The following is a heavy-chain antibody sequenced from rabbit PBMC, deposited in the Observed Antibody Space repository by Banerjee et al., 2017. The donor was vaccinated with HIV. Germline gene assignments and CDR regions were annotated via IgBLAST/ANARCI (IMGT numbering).Heavy chain of an antibody. CDR3: ARVEYAGYAGYGYFDL. J-gene: IGHJ4*01. CDR2: IYAGSSGGP. Sequence: QEQLEESGGDLVKPEGSLTLTCTASGFSFSSYWMCWVRQAPGKGLEWIACIYAGSSGGPYYASWAKSRFTISKPSSTTVTLQMTSLTAADTATYFCARVEYAGYAGYGYFDLWGPGTLVTVS. V-gene: IGHV1S45*01. CDR1: GFSFSSYW. D-gene: IGHD8-1*01.